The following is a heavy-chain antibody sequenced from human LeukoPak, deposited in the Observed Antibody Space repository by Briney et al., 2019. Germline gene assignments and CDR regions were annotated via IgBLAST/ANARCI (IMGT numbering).Heavy chain of an antibody. CDR2: IRYDGSNK. V-gene: IGHV3-30*02. Sequence: GGSLRLACAASGVTFSSSGMHWVRQAPGKGMEGVAFIRYDGSNKYYADSVKGRFTISRDNSKNTLYLQMNSLRAEDTAVYYCAKDTTPPKAGLDPWGQGTLVTVSS. J-gene: IGHJ5*02. D-gene: IGHD1-14*01. CDR3: AKDTTPPKAGLDP. CDR1: GVTFSSSG.